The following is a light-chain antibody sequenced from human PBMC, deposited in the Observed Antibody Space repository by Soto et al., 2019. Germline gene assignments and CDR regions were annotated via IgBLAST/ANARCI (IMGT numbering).Light chain of an antibody. CDR1: QSVSNNY. CDR2: GAS. CDR3: QQYGSPGT. J-gene: IGKJ1*01. V-gene: IGKV3-20*01. Sequence: ELVLTQSPGTLSLSPGERATISCRASQSVSNNYLAWYKQQPGQAPRLLIYGASNRATGIPDRFSGSGSGTDFTLTIRRLEPEDFAVDYCQQYGSPGTFGQGTKVEI.